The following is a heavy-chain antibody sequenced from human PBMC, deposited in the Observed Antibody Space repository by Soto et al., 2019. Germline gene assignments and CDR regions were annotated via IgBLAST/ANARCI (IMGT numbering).Heavy chain of an antibody. D-gene: IGHD1-26*01. J-gene: IGHJ1*01. CDR1: GFTFDDYA. CDR3: LNAESIKLYSGPVRH. Sequence: EVQLVESGGGLVQPGRSLRLSCAASGFTFDDYAMHWVRQVPGKGLEWVSGINWNSGSIGYGDSVKGIFAISRDNSKNSLHLPVNSLSADDTAFYNWLNAESIKLYSGPVRHWGQGTLVTVSS. CDR2: INWNSGSI. V-gene: IGHV3-9*01.